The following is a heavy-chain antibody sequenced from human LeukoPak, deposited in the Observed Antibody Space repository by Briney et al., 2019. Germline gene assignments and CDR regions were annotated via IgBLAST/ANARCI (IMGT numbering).Heavy chain of an antibody. CDR1: GGTFSSYA. J-gene: IGHJ6*03. D-gene: IGHD6-6*01. CDR3: ARGRSSAWYYYYYMDV. Sequence: SVKVSCKASGGTFSSYAISWVRQAPGQGLEWMGGIIPIFGTANYAQKFQGRVTTTTDESTSTAYMELSSLRSEDTAVYYCARGRSSAWYYYYYMDVWGKGTTVTVSS. CDR2: IIPIFGTA. V-gene: IGHV1-69*05.